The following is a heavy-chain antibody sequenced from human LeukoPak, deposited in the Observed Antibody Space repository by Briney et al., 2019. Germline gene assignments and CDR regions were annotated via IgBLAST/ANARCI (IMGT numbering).Heavy chain of an antibody. D-gene: IGHD3-22*01. J-gene: IGHJ4*02. CDR1: GGSISSGGYY. V-gene: IGHV4-61*02. Sequence: SETLSLTCTVSGGSISSGGYYWSWIRQPAGKGLEWIGRIYTSGSTNYNPSLKSRVTISVDTSKNQFSLKLSSVTVADTAVYYCARLISGYYPDYWGQGTLVTVSS. CDR3: ARLISGYYPDY. CDR2: IYTSGST.